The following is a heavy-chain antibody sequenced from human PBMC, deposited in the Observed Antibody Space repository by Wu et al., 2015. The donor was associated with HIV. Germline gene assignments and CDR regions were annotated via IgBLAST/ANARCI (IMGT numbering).Heavy chain of an antibody. Sequence: QVQLVQSGAEVKKPGASVKVSCKASGYTFTSYGISWVRQAPGQGLEWMGWISAYNGNTNYAQKLQGRVTMTTDTSTSTAYMELRSLRSDDTAVYYCAREHTNELPYYYYGMDVWGQGTTVTVSS. CDR1: GYTFTSYG. D-gene: IGHD3-10*01. J-gene: IGHJ6*02. CDR2: ISAYNGNT. CDR3: AREHTNELPYYYYGMDV. V-gene: IGHV1-18*01.